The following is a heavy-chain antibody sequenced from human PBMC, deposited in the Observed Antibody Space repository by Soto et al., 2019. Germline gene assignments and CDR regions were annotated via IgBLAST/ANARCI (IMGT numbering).Heavy chain of an antibody. CDR2: IYSGGST. Sequence: EVQLVESGGGLVQPGGSLRLSCAASGFTVSSNYMSWVRQAPGKGLEWVSVIYSGGSTYYADSVKGRFTISRDNSKNTLYLQMNSLRAEDTAVYYCARDCPNSSGIYYFDYWGQGTLVTVSS. D-gene: IGHD6-19*01. CDR3: ARDCPNSSGIYYFDY. CDR1: GFTVSSNY. V-gene: IGHV3-66*01. J-gene: IGHJ4*02.